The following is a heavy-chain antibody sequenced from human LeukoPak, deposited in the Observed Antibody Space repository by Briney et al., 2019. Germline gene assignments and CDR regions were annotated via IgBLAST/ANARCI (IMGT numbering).Heavy chain of an antibody. Sequence: GASVKVSCKASGYTFTSYYMHWVRQAPGQGLEWMGIINPSGGSTSYAQKFQGRVTMTTDTSTSTAYMELRSLTSDDTAVYYCARVNNYDILSSFDSWGQGTLVTVSS. CDR3: ARVNNYDILSSFDS. V-gene: IGHV1-46*01. D-gene: IGHD3-9*01. J-gene: IGHJ4*02. CDR2: INPSGGST. CDR1: GYTFTSYY.